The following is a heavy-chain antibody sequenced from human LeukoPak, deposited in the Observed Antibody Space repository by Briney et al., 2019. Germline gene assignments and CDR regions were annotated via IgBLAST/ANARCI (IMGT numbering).Heavy chain of an antibody. V-gene: IGHV3-30*18. J-gene: IGHJ4*02. CDR3: AKDDSGSSFTFDY. D-gene: IGHD1-26*01. Sequence: QPGGSLRLSCAASGFTFSSYGMHWVRQAPGKGLEWVAVISYDGSNKYYADSVKGRFTISRDNSKNTLYLQMYSLRAEDTAVYYCAKDDSGSSFTFDYWGQGTLVTVSS. CDR2: ISYDGSNK. CDR1: GFTFSSYG.